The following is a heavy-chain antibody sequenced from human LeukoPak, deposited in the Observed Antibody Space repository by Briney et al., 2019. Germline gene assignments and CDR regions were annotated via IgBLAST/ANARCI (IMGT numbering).Heavy chain of an antibody. CDR3: ARGLGGSSGCFGY. J-gene: IGHJ4*02. CDR2: IYYSGST. Sequence: SETLSLTCTVSGGSISSYYWSWIRQPPGKWLEWSGYIYYSGSTNYNPSLKSRVTISVDTSKNQLSLKLNSVTAADTAVYYCARGLGGSSGCFGYWGQGTLVTVSS. CDR1: GGSISSYY. D-gene: IGHD6-19*01. V-gene: IGHV4-59*01.